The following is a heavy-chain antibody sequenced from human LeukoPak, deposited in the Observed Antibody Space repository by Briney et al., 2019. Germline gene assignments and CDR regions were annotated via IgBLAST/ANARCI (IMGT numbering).Heavy chain of an antibody. J-gene: IGHJ4*02. Sequence: GGSLRLSCAASGFTVSTTYMSWVRQAPGKGLECISIIYSGVTYYADSVKGRFTVSRDNSKNTLYLQMTNLRAEDTAVYYCARAPPSWYHFDYWGQGTLVTVPS. CDR2: IYSGVT. D-gene: IGHD6-13*01. CDR3: ARAPPSWYHFDY. CDR1: GFTVSTTY. V-gene: IGHV3-66*01.